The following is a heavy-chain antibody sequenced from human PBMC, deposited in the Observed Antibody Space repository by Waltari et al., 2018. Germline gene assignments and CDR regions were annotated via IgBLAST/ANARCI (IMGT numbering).Heavy chain of an antibody. Sequence: QVQLQQWGAGLLKPSETLSLTCAVYGGSFSGYYWSWIRQPPGKGLEWIGEINHSGSTNYNPSLNGRVTISVDTSKNQFSLKLSSGTAADTAVYYCARGVGGYCSSTSCSRLGYYMDVWGKGTTVTISS. CDR3: ARGVGGYCSSTSCSRLGYYMDV. D-gene: IGHD2-2*01. V-gene: IGHV4-34*01. CDR1: GGSFSGYY. J-gene: IGHJ6*03. CDR2: INHSGST.